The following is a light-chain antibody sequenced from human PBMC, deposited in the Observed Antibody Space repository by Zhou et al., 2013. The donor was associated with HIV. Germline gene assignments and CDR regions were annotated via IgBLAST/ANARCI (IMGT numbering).Light chain of an antibody. CDR1: QAISNS. CDR3: QQYFSTPPIT. CDR2: AAS. J-gene: IGKJ3*01. V-gene: IGKV1-NL1*01. Sequence: DIQMTQSPPSLSASVGDRVTITCRASQAISNSLAWYQQKPGKAPKLLLFAASRLQSGVPSRFSGGGSGADYTLTITSLQPEDFATYYCQQYFSTPPITFGPGTTVGYQ.